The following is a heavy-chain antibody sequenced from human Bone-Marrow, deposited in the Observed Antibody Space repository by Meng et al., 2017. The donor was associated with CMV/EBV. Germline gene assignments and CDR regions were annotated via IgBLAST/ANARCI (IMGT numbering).Heavy chain of an antibody. CDR1: GFTFSSYG. D-gene: IGHD5-18*01. V-gene: IGHV3-30*02. CDR2: IRYDGSNK. Sequence: GGSLRLSCAASGFTFSSYGMHWVRQAPGKGLEWVAFIRYDGSNKYYADSVKGRFTISRDNSKNTLYLQMNSRRAEATAVYYCAKDPGRLWSTYFGSWGQGTLVTVSS. CDR3: AKDPGRLWSTYFGS. J-gene: IGHJ4*02.